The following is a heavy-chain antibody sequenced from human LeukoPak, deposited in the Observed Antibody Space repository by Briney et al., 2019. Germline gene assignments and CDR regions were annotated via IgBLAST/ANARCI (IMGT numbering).Heavy chain of an antibody. D-gene: IGHD3-3*01. CDR3: AKDRERDRVTIFGVVIME. CDR1: GFTFSSYA. V-gene: IGHV3-23*01. Sequence: GGSLRLSCAASGFTFSSYAMSWVRQAPGKGLEWVSAINGSGGSTYYADSVKGRFTISRDNSKNTLYLQMNSLRAEDTAVYYCAKDRERDRVTIFGVVIMEWGQGTLVTVSS. CDR2: INGSGGST. J-gene: IGHJ4*02.